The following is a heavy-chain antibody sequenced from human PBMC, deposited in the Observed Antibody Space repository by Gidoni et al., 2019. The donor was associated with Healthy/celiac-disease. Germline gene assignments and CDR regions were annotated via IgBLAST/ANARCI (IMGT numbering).Heavy chain of an antibody. CDR1: GFTFGDYA. J-gene: IGHJ5*02. V-gene: IGHV3-49*04. Sequence: EVQLVESGGGLVQPGRSLRLSCTASGFTFGDYAMSWVRKAPGDGLGLVGFIGSKAYGGKTEYAASVKGRFTISRDDSKSNAYLKMNSLKTEDTAVYYCTREGTGTTGWFDPWGQGTLVTVSS. CDR3: TREGTGTTGWFDP. CDR2: IGSKAYGGKT. D-gene: IGHD1-7*01.